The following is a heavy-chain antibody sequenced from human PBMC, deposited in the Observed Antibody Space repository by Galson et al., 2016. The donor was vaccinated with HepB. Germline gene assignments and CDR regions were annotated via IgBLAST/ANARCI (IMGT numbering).Heavy chain of an antibody. J-gene: IGHJ4*02. CDR2: IYPDDSDT. V-gene: IGHV5-51*01. Sequence: QSGAEVKKPGESLKISCKGSTYSFNTYWIGWARQLPGKGLEWMGIIYPDDSDTRYSPSFRGQVTISADKSTPTAYLQWSSLKASDTAMYYRARRTRGVAGTGFDYWGQGTQVTVSS. CDR3: ARRTRGVAGTGFDY. CDR1: TYSFNTYW. D-gene: IGHD3/OR15-3a*01.